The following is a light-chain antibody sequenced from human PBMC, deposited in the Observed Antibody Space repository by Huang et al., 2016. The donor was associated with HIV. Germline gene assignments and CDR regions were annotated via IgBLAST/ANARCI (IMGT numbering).Light chain of an antibody. V-gene: IGKV3-11*01. Sequence: EIVLTQSPATLSLSPGERATLSCRASQSIYINLGCYQQKPGQAPRLLIYDASNRATGTPARFIGSGSGTDFTLTISSLEPEDFAVYYCQHRSNWPTFGQGTRLEIK. CDR3: QHRSNWPT. CDR2: DAS. J-gene: IGKJ5*01. CDR1: QSIYIN.